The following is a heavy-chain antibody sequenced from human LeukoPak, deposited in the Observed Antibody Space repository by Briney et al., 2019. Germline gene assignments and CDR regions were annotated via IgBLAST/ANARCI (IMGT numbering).Heavy chain of an antibody. V-gene: IGHV5-51*01. CDR3: ARHCAGGSYSDAFDI. D-gene: IGHD2-21*01. J-gene: IGHJ3*02. Sequence: GESLKISCKTSGYTFTGYWIGWVRQMPGKGLEWMGTIYPGDSATRYSPSFQGQVTISADKSISTAYLQWSSLKASDTAMYYCARHCAGGSYSDAFDIWGQGTMVTVSS. CDR1: GYTFTGYW. CDR2: IYPGDSAT.